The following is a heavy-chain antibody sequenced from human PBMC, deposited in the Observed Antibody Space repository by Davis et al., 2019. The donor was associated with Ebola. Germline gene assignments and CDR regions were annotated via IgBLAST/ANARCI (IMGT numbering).Heavy chain of an antibody. CDR3: ARMGRDTNYPYYYYYGMDV. J-gene: IGHJ6*02. CDR2: IYYSWST. Sequence: PSETLSLTCTVSGGSISSYYWSWIRQPPGKGLEWIGYIYYSWSTNYNPSLKSRVTISVDTSKNQFSLKLSSVTAADTAVYYCARMGRDTNYPYYYYYGMDVWGQGTTVTVSS. V-gene: IGHV4-59*01. CDR1: GGSISSYY. D-gene: IGHD4-11*01.